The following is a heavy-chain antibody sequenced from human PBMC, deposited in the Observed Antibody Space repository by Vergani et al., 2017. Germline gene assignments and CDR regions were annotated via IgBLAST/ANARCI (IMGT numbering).Heavy chain of an antibody. Sequence: QVQLQESGPGLVKPSETLSLTCSVSGYSISRGSYWGWIRQPPGKGVEWIATVFHSGSAYYNPSLRRRVTISVETSKNPFSLRLTTLTAADTAVYYCAGQFWVSQGVGAFETWGRGTEVSVSS. CDR1: GYSISRGSY. D-gene: IGHD3-16*01. CDR2: VFHSGSA. V-gene: IGHV4-38-2*02. CDR3: AGQFWVSQGVGAFET. J-gene: IGHJ3*02.